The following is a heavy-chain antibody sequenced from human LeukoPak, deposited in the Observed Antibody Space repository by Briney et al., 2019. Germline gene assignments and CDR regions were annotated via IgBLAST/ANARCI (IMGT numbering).Heavy chain of an antibody. CDR2: INPNSGGT. Sequence: ASVKVSCKASGYTFTGYYMNWVRQAPGQGLEWMGRINPNSGGTNYAQKLQGRVTMTRDTSISTAYMELSRLRSDDTAVYYCARVSGSSGCLPVGSYNYWGQGTLVTVSS. CDR1: GYTFTGYY. V-gene: IGHV1-2*06. D-gene: IGHD6-19*01. J-gene: IGHJ4*02. CDR3: ARVSGSSGCLPVGSYNY.